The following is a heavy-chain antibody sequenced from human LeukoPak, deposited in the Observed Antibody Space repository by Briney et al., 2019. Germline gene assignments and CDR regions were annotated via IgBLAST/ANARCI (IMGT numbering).Heavy chain of an antibody. J-gene: IGHJ4*02. V-gene: IGHV4-38-2*01. CDR3: ARAGYCSSTSCYTNFDY. CDR1: GYSISSGYY. Sequence: SETLSLTCAVSGYSISSGYYWGWIRQPPGKGLEWIGEINHSGSTNYNPSLKSRVTISVDTSKNQFSLKLSSVTAADTAVYYCARAGYCSSTSCYTNFDYWGQGTLVTVSS. D-gene: IGHD2-2*02. CDR2: INHSGST.